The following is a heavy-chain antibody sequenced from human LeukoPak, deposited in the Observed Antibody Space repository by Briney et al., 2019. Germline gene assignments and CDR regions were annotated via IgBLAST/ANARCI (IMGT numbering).Heavy chain of an antibody. D-gene: IGHD2-2*01. Sequence: ASVKVSCKASGYIFTDYFVHWLRQAPGQGLEWMGWINSNTGGTNYVQKFQGRVTMTRDTSISTLYMELSSLRSDDTAVYYCARDLGITCISTSCPPDYWGQGTLVTVSS. CDR2: INSNTGGT. J-gene: IGHJ4*02. V-gene: IGHV1-2*02. CDR3: ARDLGITCISTSCPPDY. CDR1: GYIFTDYF.